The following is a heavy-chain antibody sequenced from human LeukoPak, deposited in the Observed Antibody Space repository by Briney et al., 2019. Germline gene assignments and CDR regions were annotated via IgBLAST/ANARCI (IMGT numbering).Heavy chain of an antibody. D-gene: IGHD2-2*01. V-gene: IGHV3-15*01. CDR3: TTLSYAAAPT. CDR1: GFTFSNAW. J-gene: IGHJ5*02. CDR2: VRSETDGGTT. Sequence: GGSLRLSCAASGFTFSNAWMSWVRQAPGKGLEWVSRVRSETDGGTTDYAAPVQGRFTTSRDDSKNTLYLQMNSLETDDTAVYYCTTLSYAAAPTWGQGTLVTVSS.